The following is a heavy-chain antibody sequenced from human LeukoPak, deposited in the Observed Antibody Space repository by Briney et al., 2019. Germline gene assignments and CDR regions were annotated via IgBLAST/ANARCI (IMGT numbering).Heavy chain of an antibody. D-gene: IGHD3-10*01. J-gene: IGHJ4*02. CDR3: ARRSGSETYYFDY. V-gene: IGHV4-38-2*01. CDR2: IYHSGST. CDR1: GYSISSGYD. Sequence: SETLSLTCAVSGYSISSGYDWGWIRQPPGKGLEWIGSIYHSGSTYYNPSLKSRVTISVDTSKNQFSLKLSSVTAADTAVYYCARRSGSETYYFDYWGQGTLVTVSS.